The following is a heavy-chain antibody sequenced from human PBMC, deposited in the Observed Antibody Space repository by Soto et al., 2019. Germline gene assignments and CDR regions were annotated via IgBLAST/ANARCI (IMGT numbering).Heavy chain of an antibody. V-gene: IGHV3-21*01. CDR1: GFSFNSFN. Sequence: PGGSLSLSWLASGFSFNSFNMNWIRRAPGRGLEWVAPLSVSGDNIYYGDSVQGRFTSSRDNSKRSVCLDLSSLRVEDTAVSYCARDLGLLKSLFDYWGQGTLVTVPS. J-gene: IGHJ4*02. CDR3: ARDLGLLKSLFDY. D-gene: IGHD3-16*01. CDR2: LSVSGDNI.